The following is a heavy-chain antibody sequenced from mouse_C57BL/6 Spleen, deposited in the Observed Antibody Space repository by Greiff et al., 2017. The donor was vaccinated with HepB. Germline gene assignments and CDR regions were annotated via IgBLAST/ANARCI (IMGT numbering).Heavy chain of an antibody. CDR2: IDPSDSET. D-gene: IGHD2-5*01. CDR1: GYTFTSYW. V-gene: IGHV1-52*01. J-gene: IGHJ1*03. CDR3: ARAYSNYEYFDV. Sequence: QVQLQQPGAELVRPGSSVKLSCKASGYTFTSYWMHWVKQRPIQGLEWIGNIDPSDSETHYNQKFKDKATLNVDKSSSTAYMQLSSLTSEDSAVYYCARAYSNYEYFDVWGTGTTVTVSS.